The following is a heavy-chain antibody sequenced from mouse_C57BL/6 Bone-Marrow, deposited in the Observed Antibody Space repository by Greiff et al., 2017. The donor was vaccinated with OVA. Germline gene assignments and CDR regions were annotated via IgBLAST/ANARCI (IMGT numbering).Heavy chain of an antibody. J-gene: IGHJ3*01. CDR3: ARHSFAY. Sequence: EVKLMESGGDLVKPGGSLKLSCAASGFTFSSYGMSWVRQTPDKRLAWVATISSGGSYTYYPDRVKGRFTISRDNAKNTLYLQMSSLKSEDTAMYYCARHSFAYWGQGTLVTVSA. CDR2: ISSGGSYT. CDR1: GFTFSSYG. V-gene: IGHV5-6*01.